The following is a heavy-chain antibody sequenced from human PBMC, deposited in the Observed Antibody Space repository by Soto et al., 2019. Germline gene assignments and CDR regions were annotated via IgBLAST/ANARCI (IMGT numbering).Heavy chain of an antibody. J-gene: IGHJ4*02. V-gene: IGHV1-18*01. CDR2: ISAYNGNT. CDR3: AGDVSRDSSPMYYFDY. D-gene: IGHD3-22*01. Sequence: GASVKVSCKASGYTFTSYGISWVRQAPGQGLEWMGWISAYNGNTNYAQKLQGRVTMTTDTSTSTAYMELRSLRSDDTAVYYCAGDVSRDSSPMYYFDYWGQGTLVTVSS. CDR1: GYTFTSYG.